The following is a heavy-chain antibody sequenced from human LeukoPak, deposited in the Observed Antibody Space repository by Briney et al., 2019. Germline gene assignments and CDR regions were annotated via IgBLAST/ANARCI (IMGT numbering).Heavy chain of an antibody. CDR1: GYTFTSYA. CDR3: ARVKRQWLVERSYFDY. D-gene: IGHD6-19*01. CDR2: INTNTGNP. Sequence: ASVKVSCKASGYTFTSYAMNWVRQAPGQGLEWMGWINTNTGNPTYAQGFTGRFVFSLDTSVSTAYLQISSLKAEDTAVYYCARVKRQWLVERSYFDYWGQGTLVTVSS. J-gene: IGHJ4*02. V-gene: IGHV7-4-1*02.